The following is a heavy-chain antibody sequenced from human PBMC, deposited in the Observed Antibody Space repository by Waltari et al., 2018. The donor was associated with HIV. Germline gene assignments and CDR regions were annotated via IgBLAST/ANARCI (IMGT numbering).Heavy chain of an antibody. J-gene: IGHJ5*02. D-gene: IGHD3-16*01. CDR2: TYYRSKWYN. V-gene: IGHV6-1*01. CDR1: GDSVSSNSAA. Sequence: QVQLQQSGPGLVKPSQTLSLTCAISGDSVSSNSAAWNWIRQSPSRGLEWLGRTYYRSKWYNDYAVSVKSRITINPDTSKNQFSLQLNSVTPEDTAVYYCARAFVAVESVFQPNWFDPWGQGTLVTVSS. CDR3: ARAFVAVESVFQPNWFDP.